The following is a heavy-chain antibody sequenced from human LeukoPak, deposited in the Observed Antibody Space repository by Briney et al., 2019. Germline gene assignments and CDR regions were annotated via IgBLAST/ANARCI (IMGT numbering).Heavy chain of an antibody. Sequence: RGESLKISCKGSGYSFTSYWIGWVRQMPGKGLEWTGIIYPGDSDTRYSLSFQGQVTISADKSISTAYLQWSSLKASDTAMYYCARQREYSSSSSWFDPWGQGTLVTVSS. D-gene: IGHD6-6*01. V-gene: IGHV5-51*01. CDR2: IYPGDSDT. J-gene: IGHJ5*02. CDR3: ARQREYSSSSSWFDP. CDR1: GYSFTSYW.